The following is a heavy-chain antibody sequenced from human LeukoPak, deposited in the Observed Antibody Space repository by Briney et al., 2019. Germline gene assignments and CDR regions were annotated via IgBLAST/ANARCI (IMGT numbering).Heavy chain of an antibody. J-gene: IGHJ6*03. CDR1: GYTFTSYG. V-gene: IGHV1-18*01. D-gene: IGHD3/OR15-3a*01. CDR2: ISAYNGNT. Sequence: ASVKVSCKASGYTFTSYGISWVRQAPGQGLEWMGWISAYNGNTNYAQKLRGRVTMTTDTSTSTAYMELRSLRSDDTAVYYCARVGRLFPNYYYMDVWGKGTTVTVSS. CDR3: ARVGRLFPNYYYMDV.